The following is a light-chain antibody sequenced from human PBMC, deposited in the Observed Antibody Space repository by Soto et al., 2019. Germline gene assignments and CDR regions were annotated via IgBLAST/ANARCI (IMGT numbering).Light chain of an antibody. Sequence: DIQMTQSPSSLSAAVGDRVTFTCQASQDIYKYLNWYQQKPGKAPKLLIYDASNLERGVPSRFSGIWSGIDFRLTRERLQPEDTLKNFWQLHDHPPYPFGQGTKLEIK. J-gene: IGKJ2*01. V-gene: IGKV1-33*01. CDR1: QDIYKY. CDR2: DAS. CDR3: QLHDHPPYP.